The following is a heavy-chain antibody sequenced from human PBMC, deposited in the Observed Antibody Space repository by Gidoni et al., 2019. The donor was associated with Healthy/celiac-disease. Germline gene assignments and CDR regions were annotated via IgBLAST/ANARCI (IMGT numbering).Heavy chain of an antibody. CDR2: IYYSGST. CDR1: AGSFSSGGYY. J-gene: IGHJ4*02. D-gene: IGHD3-10*01. V-gene: IGHV4-31*03. CDR3: ARVPFGELSGGFDY. Sequence: QVQLQESGPGLVKPSQTLSLTCTFSAGSFSSGGYYWSWIRQHPGKGLEWSGYIYYSGSTYYNPSLKSRVTISVDTSKNQFSLKLSSVTAADTAVYYCARVPFGELSGGFDYWGQGTLVTVSS.